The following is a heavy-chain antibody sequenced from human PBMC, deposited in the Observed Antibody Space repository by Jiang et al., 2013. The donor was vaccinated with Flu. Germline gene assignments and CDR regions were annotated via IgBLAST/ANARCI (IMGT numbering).Heavy chain of an antibody. J-gene: IGHJ2*01. CDR1: GFTFSSYA. CDR2: ISYDGSNK. D-gene: IGHD5-18*01. Sequence: GVARPGRSLRLSCAASGFTFSSYAMHWVRQAPGKGLEWVAVISYDGSNKYYADSVKGRFTISRDNSKNTLYLQMNSLRAEDTAVYYCARGRGYSRRQYWYFDLWGRGTLVTVSS. V-gene: IGHV3-30-3*01. CDR3: ARGRGYSRRQYWYFDL.